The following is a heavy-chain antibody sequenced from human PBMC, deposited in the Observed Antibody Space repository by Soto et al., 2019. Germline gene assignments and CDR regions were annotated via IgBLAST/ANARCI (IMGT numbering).Heavy chain of an antibody. CDR1: GGSFSGYY. Sequence: SETLSLTCAVYGGSFSGYYWSWIRQPPGKGLEWIGEINHSGSTNYNPSLKSRVTISVDTSKNQFSLKLSSVTAADTAVYYCARLKIRIAVAESTDYWGQGTLVTVSS. CDR2: INHSGST. D-gene: IGHD6-19*01. J-gene: IGHJ4*02. CDR3: ARLKIRIAVAESTDY. V-gene: IGHV4-34*01.